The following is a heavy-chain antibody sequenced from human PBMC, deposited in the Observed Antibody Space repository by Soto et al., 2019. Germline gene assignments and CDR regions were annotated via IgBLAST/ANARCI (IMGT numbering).Heavy chain of an antibody. J-gene: IGHJ6*02. V-gene: IGHV3-21*01. CDR1: GFTFSSYS. CDR2: ISSSSSYI. CDR3: ARDRSTPHYGMDV. D-gene: IGHD1-26*01. Sequence: GGSLRLSCASSGFTFSSYSMSWVRQAPGKGLEWVSSISSSSSYIYYADSVKGRFTISRDDAKNSLYLQMNSLRAEDTAVYYCARDRSTPHYGMDVWAQGTTVTVSS.